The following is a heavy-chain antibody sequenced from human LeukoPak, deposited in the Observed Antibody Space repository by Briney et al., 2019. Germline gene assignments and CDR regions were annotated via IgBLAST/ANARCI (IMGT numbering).Heavy chain of an antibody. V-gene: IGHV4-59*01. CDR2: VYYTGST. CDR3: ARAGTVASGAGAFDP. Sequence: SETLSLICTVSGGSISSYYWSWIRQPPGKGLEWIGYVYYTGSTDYNPSLKSRVTISQATSKNQFSLKLSSVTAADTAVYYCARAGTVASGAGAFDPWGQGTLVTVSS. J-gene: IGHJ5*02. D-gene: IGHD2-15*01. CDR1: GGSISSYY.